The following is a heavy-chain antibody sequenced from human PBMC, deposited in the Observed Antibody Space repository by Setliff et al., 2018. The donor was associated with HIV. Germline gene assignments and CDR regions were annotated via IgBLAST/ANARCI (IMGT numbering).Heavy chain of an antibody. CDR3: AREKYDNSGRPPPTLKY. D-gene: IGHD3-22*01. CDR2: INPNSGGT. V-gene: IGHV1-2*02. J-gene: IGHJ4*02. Sequence: GASVKVSCKTSGYTFTDYSIHWVRQAPGQGLEWMGWINPNSGGTNFAQKFQGRITMTRDTSISTAYMELRRRRSGDTAVYYCAREKYDNSGRPPPTLKYWGPGTLVTVSS. CDR1: GYTFTDYS.